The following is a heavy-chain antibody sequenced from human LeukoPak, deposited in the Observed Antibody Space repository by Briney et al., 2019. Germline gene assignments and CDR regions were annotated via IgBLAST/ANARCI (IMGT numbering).Heavy chain of an antibody. CDR2: IGLSDSTI. V-gene: IGHV3-11*01. CDR1: GFTFSDYY. CDR3: ARLKLGYWYFDL. D-gene: IGHD7-27*01. Sequence: GGSLRLSCAASGFTFSDYYMSWIRQVPGKGLEWVSYIGLSDSTIYYADSLKGRFAISRDDAKNSLYLHMHSLRAEDTAVYYCARLKLGYWYFDLWGRGTLVTVST. J-gene: IGHJ2*01.